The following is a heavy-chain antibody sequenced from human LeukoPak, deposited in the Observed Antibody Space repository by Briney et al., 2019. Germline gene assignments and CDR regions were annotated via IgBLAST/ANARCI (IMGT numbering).Heavy chain of an antibody. CDR2: ISYDGSNK. CDR3: ARDYYGSGSYWGNWFDP. D-gene: IGHD3-10*01. CDR1: GFTFSSYA. Sequence: GGSLRLSCAASGFTFSSYAMHWVRQAPGKGLEWVAVISYDGSNKYYADSVKGRFTISRDNSKNTLYLQMNSLRAEDTAVYYCARDYYGSGSYWGNWFDPWGQGTLVTVSS. V-gene: IGHV3-30*04. J-gene: IGHJ5*02.